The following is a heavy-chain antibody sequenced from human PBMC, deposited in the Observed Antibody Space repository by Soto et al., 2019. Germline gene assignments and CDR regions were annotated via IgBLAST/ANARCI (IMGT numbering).Heavy chain of an antibody. CDR3: AKDRKSGSGWYWDY. CDR1: GFTFSTYA. D-gene: IGHD6-19*01. CDR2: ISGSGGST. J-gene: IGHJ4*02. Sequence: EVQLFESGGGLVQPGGSLRLSCAASGFTFSTYAMSWVRQAPGKGLEWVSGISGSGGSTYYADSVKGRFTISRDNSNNTLYLQMSSLRAEDTAVYYCAKDRKSGSGWYWDYWGQGTLVTVSP. V-gene: IGHV3-23*01.